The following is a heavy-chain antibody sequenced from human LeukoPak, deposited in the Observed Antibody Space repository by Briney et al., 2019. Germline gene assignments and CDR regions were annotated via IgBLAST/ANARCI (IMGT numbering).Heavy chain of an antibody. D-gene: IGHD1-14*01. J-gene: IGHJ6*03. Sequence: SETLSLTCTVSGYSISSGYYWGWIRQPPGKGLEWIGSIYHSGSTYYNPSLKSRVTISVDTSKNQFSLKLSSVTAADTAVYYCARSTAPPPYYYYYMDVWGKGTTVTISS. V-gene: IGHV4-38-2*02. CDR1: GYSISSGYY. CDR2: IYHSGST. CDR3: ARSTAPPPYYYYYMDV.